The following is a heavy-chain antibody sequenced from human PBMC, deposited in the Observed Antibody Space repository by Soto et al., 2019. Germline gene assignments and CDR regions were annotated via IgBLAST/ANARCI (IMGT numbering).Heavy chain of an antibody. CDR2: IIPIFGTA. CDR1: GCTFSSYS. V-gene: IGHV1-69*13. CDR3: RAEAAAGTTYYFDY. J-gene: IGHJ4*02. Sequence: ASVKVSCKASGCTFSSYSISWVRQAPGQGLEWMGGIIPIFGTANYAQKFQGRVTITADESTSTAYMELSSLRSEDTAVYYCRAEAAAGTTYYFDYWGQGTLVTVS. D-gene: IGHD6-13*01.